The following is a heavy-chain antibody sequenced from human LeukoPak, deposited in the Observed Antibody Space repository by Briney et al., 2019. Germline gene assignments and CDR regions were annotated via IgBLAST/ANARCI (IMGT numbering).Heavy chain of an antibody. D-gene: IGHD6-19*01. Sequence: QPGRSLRLSCAASGFTFSSYGMHWVRQAPGKGLEWVAIIWYDGSNKYCADSVKGRFTISRDNSKNTLYLQMNSLRAEDTAVYYCARDLRVAVAGTGYFDYWGQGTLVTVSS. J-gene: IGHJ4*02. CDR3: ARDLRVAVAGTGYFDY. CDR1: GFTFSSYG. CDR2: IWYDGSNK. V-gene: IGHV3-33*01.